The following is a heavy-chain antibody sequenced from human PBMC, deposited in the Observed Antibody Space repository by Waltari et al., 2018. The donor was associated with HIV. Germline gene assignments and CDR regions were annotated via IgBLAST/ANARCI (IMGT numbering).Heavy chain of an antibody. V-gene: IGHV3-7*01. J-gene: IGHJ4*02. CDR1: GFTFSTYW. CDR2: IKQDGSER. Sequence: EVQLVESGGGLVRPGGSLRLSCAASGFTFSTYWMNWVRQAPGKGLEWVAKIKQDGSERNHVDSVKGRFTISRDNAKNSLYLQMNSLRAEDTAVYYCARSSWHDYWGQGTLVTVSS. D-gene: IGHD6-13*01. CDR3: ARSSWHDY.